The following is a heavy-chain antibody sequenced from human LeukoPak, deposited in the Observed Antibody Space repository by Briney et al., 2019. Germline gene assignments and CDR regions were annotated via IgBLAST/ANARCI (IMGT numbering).Heavy chain of an antibody. CDR2: IKQDGSEK. CDR3: ATHRGYSYGTAEDFDY. D-gene: IGHD5-18*01. CDR1: GFTFSHYW. J-gene: IGHJ4*02. Sequence: PGGSLRLSCAASGFTFSHYWMSWVRQAPGKGLEWVANIKQDGSEKYYVDSVKGRFTISRDNAKNSLYLQMNSLRAEDTALYYCATHRGYSYGTAEDFDYWGQGTLATVSS. V-gene: IGHV3-7*01.